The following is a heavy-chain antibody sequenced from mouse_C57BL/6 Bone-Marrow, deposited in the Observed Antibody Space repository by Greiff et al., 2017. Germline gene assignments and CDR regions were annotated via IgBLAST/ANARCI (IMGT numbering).Heavy chain of an antibody. D-gene: IGHD3-2*02. J-gene: IGHJ4*01. CDR1: GYTFTDYN. Sequence: EVQLQQSGPELVKPGASVKMSCKASGYTFTDYNMHWVKQSHGKSLEWIGYINPNNGGTSYNQKFKGKATLTVNKSSSTAYMELSSLTSEDSAVYYCATETAQEERPAMDYWGQGTSVTVSS. V-gene: IGHV1-22*01. CDR3: ATETAQEERPAMDY. CDR2: INPNNGGT.